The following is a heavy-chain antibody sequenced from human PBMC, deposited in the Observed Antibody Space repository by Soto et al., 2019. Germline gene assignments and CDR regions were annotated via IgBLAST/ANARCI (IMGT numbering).Heavy chain of an antibody. D-gene: IGHD5-18*01. Sequence: PSETLSLTCTVSGGSISSGDYYWSWIRQPPGKGLEWIGYIYYSGSTYYNPSLKSRVTISVDTSKNQFSLKLSSVTAADTAVYYCARSLSSYGGKNFDYWGQGTLVTVSS. V-gene: IGHV4-30-4*01. J-gene: IGHJ4*02. CDR3: ARSLSSYGGKNFDY. CDR1: GGSISSGDYY. CDR2: IYYSGST.